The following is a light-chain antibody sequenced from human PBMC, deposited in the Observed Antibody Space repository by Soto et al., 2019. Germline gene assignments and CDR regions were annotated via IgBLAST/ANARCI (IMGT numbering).Light chain of an antibody. CDR3: SSYTISSTYV. J-gene: IGLJ1*01. CDR2: DVN. Sequence: QSALTQPPSVSGSPGQSVAISCTGTSSDVGSYNRVSWYQQPPGTAPKLMIYDVNNRPSGVPDRFSGSKSGNTASLTISGLQAEDEADYYCSSYTISSTYVFGTGTKLTVX. CDR1: SSDVGSYNR. V-gene: IGLV2-18*02.